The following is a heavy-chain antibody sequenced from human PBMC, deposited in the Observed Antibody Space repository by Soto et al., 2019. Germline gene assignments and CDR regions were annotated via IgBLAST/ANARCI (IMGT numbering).Heavy chain of an antibody. J-gene: IGHJ4*02. Sequence: VLLLKSGGGFVQPGGSVRLSCAAPQFTFGGLGLSWVRQSPGRGLEWVATISRDEDNTHYADSVNGRFTSSKDRSTNTLHLHMASLRAEDTAMYYCVSWMSAHFDYWGRGTLVTVSS. D-gene: IGHD2-2*03. V-gene: IGHV3-23*01. CDR1: QFTFGGLG. CDR2: ISRDEDNT. CDR3: VSWMSAHFDY.